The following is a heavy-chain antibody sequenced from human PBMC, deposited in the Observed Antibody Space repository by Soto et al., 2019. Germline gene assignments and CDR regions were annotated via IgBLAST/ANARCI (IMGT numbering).Heavy chain of an antibody. V-gene: IGHV4-61*08. CDR2: IYYSGST. D-gene: IGHD4-17*01. CDR1: GGSISSGGYY. Sequence: SETLSLTCTVSGGSISSGGYYWSWIRQHPGKGLEWIGYIYYSGSTNYNPSLESRVTISVDTSKSQFSLKLSSVTAADTAVYYCARVIYGDYGAYYYYDMDVWGQGTTVTVSS. J-gene: IGHJ6*02. CDR3: ARVIYGDYGAYYYYDMDV.